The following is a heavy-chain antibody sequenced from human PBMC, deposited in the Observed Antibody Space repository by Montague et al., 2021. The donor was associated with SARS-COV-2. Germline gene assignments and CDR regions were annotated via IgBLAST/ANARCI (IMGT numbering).Heavy chain of an antibody. CDR3: ARLNFHITIFGVVSSRVFDY. Sequence: SETLSLTCTVSGGSISSSSNYWDWIRQPPGKGLEWIGNIYYSGSTYYNPSLKSRVTISVDTSKNQFSLKLSSVTAADTAVYYCARLNFHITIFGVVSSRVFDYWGQGTLVTVSS. CDR2: IYYSGST. V-gene: IGHV4-39*01. CDR1: GGSISSSSNY. D-gene: IGHD3-3*01. J-gene: IGHJ4*02.